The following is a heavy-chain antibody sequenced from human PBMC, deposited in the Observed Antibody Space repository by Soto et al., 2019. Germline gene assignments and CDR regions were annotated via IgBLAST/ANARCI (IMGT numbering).Heavy chain of an antibody. J-gene: IGHJ5*02. CDR3: ARIESIARNWFDP. V-gene: IGHV5-10-1*01. Sequence: GESLKISCXGSGYSFTNYWISWVRRMPGKGLEWMGNIDPVDSYTNYSPSFQGHVTFSVDTSISTAYLQWGSLKASDTAMYYCARIESIARNWFDPWGQGTLVTVSS. CDR2: IDPVDSYT. CDR1: GYSFTNYW. D-gene: IGHD6-13*01.